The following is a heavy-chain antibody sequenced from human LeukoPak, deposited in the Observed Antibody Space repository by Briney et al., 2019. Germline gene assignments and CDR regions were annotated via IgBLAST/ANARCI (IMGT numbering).Heavy chain of an antibody. CDR3: ARASVEMAYTFDY. CDR1: GGTFSSYA. Sequence: SVKVSCKASGGTFSSYAISWVRQAPGQGLEWMGRIIPILGIANYAQKFQGRVTITADKSTSTAYMELSSLRSEDTAVYYCARASVEMAYTFDYWGQGTLVTVSS. CDR2: IIPILGIA. V-gene: IGHV1-69*04. D-gene: IGHD5-24*01. J-gene: IGHJ4*02.